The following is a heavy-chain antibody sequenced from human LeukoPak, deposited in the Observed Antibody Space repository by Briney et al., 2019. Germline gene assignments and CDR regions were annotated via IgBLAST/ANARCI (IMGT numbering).Heavy chain of an antibody. Sequence: PSETLSLTCAVSIGSISDSNWWTWVRQPPGKGLEWIGEIYHSGSTNYNPSLKSRVTISVDTSKNQFSLKLSSVTAADTAVYYCARRQRVMYSSGWYSGGFFDYWGQGTLVTVSS. CDR1: IGSISDSNW. D-gene: IGHD6-19*01. J-gene: IGHJ4*02. CDR3: ARRQRVMYSSGWYSGGFFDY. CDR2: IYHSGST. V-gene: IGHV4-4*02.